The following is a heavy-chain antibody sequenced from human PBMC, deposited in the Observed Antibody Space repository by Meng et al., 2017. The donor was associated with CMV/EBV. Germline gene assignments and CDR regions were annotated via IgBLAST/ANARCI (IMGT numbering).Heavy chain of an antibody. D-gene: IGHD6-6*01. CDR1: GFTFSSYG. CDR3: AKDAAARRSYYYYGMDV. J-gene: IGHJ6*02. V-gene: IGHV3-33*06. CDR2: IWYDGSNK. Sequence: GESLKISCAASGFTFSSYGMHWVRQAPGKGLEWVAVIWYDGSNKYYADSVKGRFTISRDNSKNTLYLQMNGLRAEDTAVYYCAKDAAARRSYYYYGMDVWGQGTTVTVSS.